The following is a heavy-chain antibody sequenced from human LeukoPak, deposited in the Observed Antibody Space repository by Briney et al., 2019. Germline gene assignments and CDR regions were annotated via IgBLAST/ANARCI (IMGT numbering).Heavy chain of an antibody. CDR1: GFTFSSYW. Sequence: GGSLRLSCAASGFTFSSYWMHWVRQAPGKGLVWVSRIRTDGTITTYADSVKGRFSISRDNAKNTLYLQMNSLRAEDTAVYYCARDECSGGSCYSFDYWGQGTLVTVSS. V-gene: IGHV3-74*01. CDR2: IRTDGTIT. J-gene: IGHJ4*02. CDR3: ARDECSGGSCYSFDY. D-gene: IGHD2-15*01.